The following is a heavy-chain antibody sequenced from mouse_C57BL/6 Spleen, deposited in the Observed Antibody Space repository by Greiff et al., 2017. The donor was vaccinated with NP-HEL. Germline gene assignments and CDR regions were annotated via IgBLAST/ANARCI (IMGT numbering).Heavy chain of an antibody. D-gene: IGHD1-1*01. V-gene: IGHV1-63*01. J-gene: IGHJ1*03. CDR1: GYTFTNYW. CDR2: IYPGGGYT. Sequence: QVQLQQSGAELVRPGTSVKMSCKASGYTFTNYWIGWAKQRPGHGLEWIGDIYPGGGYTNYNEKFKGKATLTADKSSSTAYMQFSSLTSEDSAIYYCARSYYGSSYNWYFDVWGTGTTVTVSS. CDR3: ARSYYGSSYNWYFDV.